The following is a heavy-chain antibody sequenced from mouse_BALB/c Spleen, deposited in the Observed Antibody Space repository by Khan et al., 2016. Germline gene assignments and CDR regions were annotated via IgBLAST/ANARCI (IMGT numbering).Heavy chain of an antibody. J-gene: IGHJ4*01. CDR2: ISHSGST. Sequence: EVQLQESGPSLVKLSQTLSLTCSVTGDSITSGYWNWIRKFPGNKLEYMGYISHSGSTYYNPSPKSRISITRDTSTNQYYLQLNSVTTEDTATYYCARYGGSTYVRGMDYWGQGTSVTVSS. CDR3: ARYGGSTYVRGMDY. V-gene: IGHV3-8*02. D-gene: IGHD1-1*01. CDR1: GDSITSGY.